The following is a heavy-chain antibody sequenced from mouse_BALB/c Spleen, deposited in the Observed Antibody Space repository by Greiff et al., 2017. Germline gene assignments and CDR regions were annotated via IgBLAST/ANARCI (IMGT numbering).Heavy chain of an antibody. CDR3: ANYYGSSYVGAMDY. D-gene: IGHD1-1*01. Sequence: EVNLVESGPSLVKPSQTLSLTCSVTGDSITSGYWNWIRKFPGNKLEYMGYISYSGSTYYNPSLKSRISITRDTSKNQYYLQLNSVTTEDTATYYCANYYGSSYVGAMDYWGQGTSVTVSS. CDR2: ISYSGST. V-gene: IGHV3-8*02. CDR1: GDSITSGY. J-gene: IGHJ4*01.